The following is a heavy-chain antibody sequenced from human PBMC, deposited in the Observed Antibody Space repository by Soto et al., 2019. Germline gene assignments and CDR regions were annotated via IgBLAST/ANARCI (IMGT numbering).Heavy chain of an antibody. CDR1: GFTFSDYG. CDR2: IWYDGSNK. CDR3: ARDTGGSSSSPGDY. J-gene: IGHJ4*02. D-gene: IGHD6-13*01. V-gene: IGHV3-33*01. Sequence: QVQLVESGGGVVQPGRSLRLSCAASGFTFSDYGMHWVRQAPGKGLEWVAVIWYDGSNKNYADSVKGRFIISRDNSKNTLYLQMNSLRAEDTAVYYCARDTGGSSSSPGDYWGQGTLVTVSS.